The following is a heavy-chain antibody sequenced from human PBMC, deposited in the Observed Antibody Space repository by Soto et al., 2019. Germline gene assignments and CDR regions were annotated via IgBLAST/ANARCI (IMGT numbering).Heavy chain of an antibody. D-gene: IGHD6-13*01. CDR2: INPNSGGT. CDR3: ARDPRSIAAAGTPFQH. V-gene: IGHV1-2*04. CDR1: GYTFTGYY. Sequence: ASVKVSCKASGYTFTGYYMHWVRQAPGQGLEWMGWINPNSGGTNYAQKFQGWVTMTRDTSISTAYMELSRLRSDDTAVYYCARDPRSIAAAGTPFQHWGQGTLVTVS. J-gene: IGHJ1*01.